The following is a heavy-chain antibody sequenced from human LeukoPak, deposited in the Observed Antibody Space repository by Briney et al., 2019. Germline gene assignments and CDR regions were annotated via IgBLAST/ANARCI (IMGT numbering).Heavy chain of an antibody. J-gene: IGHJ6*02. D-gene: IGHD3-10*01. CDR3: ARAGAPYGSGNYYNSDV. CDR1: GXSISSYY. Sequence: PSETLSLTWTVSGXSISSYYWSWIRQPPGKGLDWIGYIHHSGGASYNPSLKSRVTISVDTSKNQFSLKLSSVTAADTAVYYCARAGAPYGSGNYYNSDVWGQGTTVTVSS. CDR2: IHHSGGA. V-gene: IGHV4-59*01.